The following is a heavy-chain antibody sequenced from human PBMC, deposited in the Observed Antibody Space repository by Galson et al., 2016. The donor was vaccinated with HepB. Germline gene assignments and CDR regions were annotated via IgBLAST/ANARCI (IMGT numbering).Heavy chain of an antibody. D-gene: IGHD1-26*01. J-gene: IGHJ4*02. V-gene: IGHV3-23*01. CDR2: ISVNGGST. CDR1: GFTFSSYA. CDR3: ATSRSGSYLRPLGR. Sequence: SLRLSCAASGFTFSSYALRWVRQAPGKGLEWVSGISVNGGSTDYGDSVKGRFTVSRDDSKSTLYLQMRSLRAEDTAVYYCATSRSGSYLRPLGRWGQGTLVTVSS.